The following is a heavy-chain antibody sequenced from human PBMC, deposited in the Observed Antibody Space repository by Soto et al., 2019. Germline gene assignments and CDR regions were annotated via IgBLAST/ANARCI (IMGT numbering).Heavy chain of an antibody. CDR3: ARVGSSWSNWFDP. CDR2: IYHSGST. Sequence: ETLSLTCAVSGGSISSSNWWSWVRQPPGKGLEWIGEIYHSGSTNYNPSLKSRVTISVDKSKNQFSLKLSSVTAADTAVYYCARVGSSWSNWFDPWGQGTLVTVSS. D-gene: IGHD6-13*01. J-gene: IGHJ5*02. V-gene: IGHV4-4*02. CDR1: GGSISSSNW.